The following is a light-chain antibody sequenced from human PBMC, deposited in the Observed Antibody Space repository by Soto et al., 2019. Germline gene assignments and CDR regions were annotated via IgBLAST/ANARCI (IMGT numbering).Light chain of an antibody. J-gene: IGLJ1*01. CDR1: SSNIGGNS. V-gene: IGLV1-51*01. CDR2: DDN. CDR3: GSWDSSLSVYV. Sequence: QSVLTQPPSVSAAPGQKVTISCSGSSSNIGGNSVSWYQQLPGTAPKLLIYDDNKRPSGIPDRFSGSKSGTSATLGITGFQSGDEADYYCGSWDSSLSVYVVGTGTKV.